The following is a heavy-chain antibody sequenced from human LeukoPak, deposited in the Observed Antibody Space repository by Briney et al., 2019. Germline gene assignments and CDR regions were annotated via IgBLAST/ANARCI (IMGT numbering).Heavy chain of an antibody. V-gene: IGHV4-34*01. CDR1: GGSFSGYY. CDR3: ARRSGQDIVPTFRRRYYFDY. Sequence: SETLSLTCAVYGGSFSGYYWSWIRQPPGKGLEWVGEINHSGSTNYDPSLKSRVSISVDTSKNQSSLKLSSVTAADTAVYYCARRSGQDIVPTFRRRYYFDYWGQGTLVTVSS. CDR2: INHSGST. D-gene: IGHD5-12*01. J-gene: IGHJ4*02.